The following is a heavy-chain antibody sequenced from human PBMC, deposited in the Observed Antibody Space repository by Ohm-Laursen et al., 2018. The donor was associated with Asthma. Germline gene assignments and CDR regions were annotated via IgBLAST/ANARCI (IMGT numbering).Heavy chain of an antibody. J-gene: IGHJ4*02. CDR1: GASFSTYY. CDR2: IYSTGST. D-gene: IGHD2-2*01. CDR3: ASSSGSRSSHTVDY. Sequence: TLSLTCTLSGASFSTYYWGWIRQPPGKGLEWIGYIYSTGSTNYNPSLESRVTISIDKSKNQFSLKLSSVTAADTAVYYCASSSGSRSSHTVDYWGQGTLVTVSS. V-gene: IGHV4-59*01.